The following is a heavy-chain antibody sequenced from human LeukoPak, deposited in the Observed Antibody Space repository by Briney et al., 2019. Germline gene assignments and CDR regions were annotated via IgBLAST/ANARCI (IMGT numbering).Heavy chain of an antibody. J-gene: IGHJ4*02. V-gene: IGHV3-21*01. CDR3: ARVGYYDSSGIFDY. CDR1: GYSISSGYY. CDR2: ISSSSSYI. Sequence: ETLSLTCTVSGYSISSGYYWGWIRQPPGKGLEWVSSISSSSSYIYYADSVKGRFTISRDNAKNSLYLQMNSLRAEDTAVYYCARVGYYDSSGIFDYWGQGTLVTVSS. D-gene: IGHD3-22*01.